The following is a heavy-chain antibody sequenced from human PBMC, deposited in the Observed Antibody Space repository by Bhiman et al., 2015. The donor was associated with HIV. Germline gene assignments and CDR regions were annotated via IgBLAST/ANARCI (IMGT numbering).Heavy chain of an antibody. CDR3: AKDPFADSSGYPYYFDY. Sequence: EVQLVESGGGLVKPGGSLRLSCAASGFTFSIYTMNWVRQAPGKGLEWVSSISSSSSYIYYADSVKGRFTISRDNAKKSLYLQMNRLRAEDTALYYCAKDPFADSSGYPYYFDYWGQGTLVTVSS. D-gene: IGHD3-22*01. V-gene: IGHV3-21*04. CDR2: ISSSSSYI. CDR1: GFTFSIYT. J-gene: IGHJ4*02.